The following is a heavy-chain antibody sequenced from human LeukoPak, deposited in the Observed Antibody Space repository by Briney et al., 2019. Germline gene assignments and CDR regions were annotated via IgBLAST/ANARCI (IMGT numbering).Heavy chain of an antibody. V-gene: IGHV1-69*05. CDR1: GGTFSSYA. Sequence: GSSVKVSCKASGGTFSSYAISWVRQAPGQGLEWMGGIIPIFGTANYAQKFQGRVTMTTDTSTSTAYMELRSLRSDDTAVYYCARIVVAATLPPDYWGQGTLVTVSS. CDR3: ARIVVAATLPPDY. CDR2: IIPIFGTA. J-gene: IGHJ4*02. D-gene: IGHD2-15*01.